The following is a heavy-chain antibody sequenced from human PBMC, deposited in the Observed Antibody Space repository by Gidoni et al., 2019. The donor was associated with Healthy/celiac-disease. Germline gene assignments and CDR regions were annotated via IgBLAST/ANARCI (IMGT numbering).Heavy chain of an antibody. Sequence: EVQLVESGGGLVQPGRSLRLSCAASGFTFDDYAMHWVRQAPGKGLEWVSGISWNSGSIGYADSVKGRFTISRDNAKNSLYLQMNSLRAEDTALYYCAKAEAVYSSGYGSGDAFDIWGQGTMVTVSS. CDR2: ISWNSGSI. J-gene: IGHJ3*02. D-gene: IGHD3-22*01. V-gene: IGHV3-9*01. CDR1: GFTFDDYA. CDR3: AKAEAVYSSGYGSGDAFDI.